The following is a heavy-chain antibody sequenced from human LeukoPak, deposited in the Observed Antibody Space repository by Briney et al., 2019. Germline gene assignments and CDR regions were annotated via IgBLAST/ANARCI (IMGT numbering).Heavy chain of an antibody. CDR3: ARALGQPEPYYFDY. CDR1: GGSISSYY. CDR2: IYYSGST. D-gene: IGHD6-13*01. J-gene: IGHJ4*02. V-gene: IGHV4-59*01. Sequence: SETLSLTCTVSGGSISSYYWSWIRQPPGKGLEWIGYIYYSGSTNYNPSLKSRLTISVDTSKNQFSLKLSSVTAADTAVYYCARALGQPEPYYFDYWGQGTLVTVSS.